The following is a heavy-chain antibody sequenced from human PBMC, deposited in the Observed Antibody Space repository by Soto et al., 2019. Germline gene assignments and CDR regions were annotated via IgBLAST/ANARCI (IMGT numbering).Heavy chain of an antibody. V-gene: IGHV3-48*01. J-gene: IGHJ4*02. CDR1: GFPFSFYS. CDR3: AKDRPRRTSGYFFDY. Sequence: GGSLRLSCAASGFPFSFYSMNWVRQAPGKGLEWISYITSTSSAINYADSVRGRFTISRDNAMRSLFLHMNSLRAEDTALYYCAKDRPRRTSGYFFDYWGQGTPVTVSS. CDR2: ITSTSSAI. D-gene: IGHD1-1*01.